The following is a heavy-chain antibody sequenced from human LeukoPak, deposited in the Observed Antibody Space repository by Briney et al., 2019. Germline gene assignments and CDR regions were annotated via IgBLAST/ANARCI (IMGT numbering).Heavy chain of an antibody. J-gene: IGHJ4*02. CDR1: GFTFSSYA. Sequence: GGSLRLSCAASGFTFSSYAMSWFRQAPRRGLERVSAIYGSGSSTYYADSVKGRFTISRDNSKNTLYLQMNSLRAEDTAIYYCAKDRRLPWDYFDSWGQGTLVTVSS. D-gene: IGHD5-12*01. CDR2: IYGSGSST. V-gene: IGHV3-23*05. CDR3: AKDRRLPWDYFDS.